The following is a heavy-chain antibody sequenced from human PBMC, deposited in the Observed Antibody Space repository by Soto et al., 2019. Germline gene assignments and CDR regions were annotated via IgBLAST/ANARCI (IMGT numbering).Heavy chain of an antibody. D-gene: IGHD5-12*01. Sequence: GGSLRLSCAASGFTFSNYAMSWVRQAPGKGLEWVSGISVSGGSTYHADSVKGRFTISRDNSKNTLYLQMNSLRAEDTAVYYCAKGEMATIVDFDYWGQGTLVTVSS. V-gene: IGHV3-23*01. CDR3: AKGEMATIVDFDY. CDR1: GFTFSNYA. CDR2: ISVSGGST. J-gene: IGHJ4*02.